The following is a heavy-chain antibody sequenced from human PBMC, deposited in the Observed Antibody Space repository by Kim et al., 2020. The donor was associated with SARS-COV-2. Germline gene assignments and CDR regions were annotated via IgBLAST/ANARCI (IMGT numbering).Heavy chain of an antibody. D-gene: IGHD6-25*01. V-gene: IGHV3-30*02. J-gene: IGHJ4*02. CDR2: ETKK. Sequence: ETKKFYSDSVQGRFTISRDNSKNTLYLQMNSLRGEDTAMYYCATEAADYWGQGTLVIVSS. CDR3: ATEAADY.